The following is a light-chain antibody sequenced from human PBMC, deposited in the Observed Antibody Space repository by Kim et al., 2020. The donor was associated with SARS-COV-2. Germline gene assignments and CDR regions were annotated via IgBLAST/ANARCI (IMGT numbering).Light chain of an antibody. V-gene: IGLV3-19*01. CDR2: GKN. Sequence: VALGHTVSITRQGDSLRSYYSSWYQQKPGQAPLLVIYGKNNRPSGTPDRFSVSSSGNTASLTITGAQAEDEAGYYCNSRDSNTNVVFGGGTQLTVL. CDR1: SLRSYY. CDR3: NSRDSNTNVV. J-gene: IGLJ2*01.